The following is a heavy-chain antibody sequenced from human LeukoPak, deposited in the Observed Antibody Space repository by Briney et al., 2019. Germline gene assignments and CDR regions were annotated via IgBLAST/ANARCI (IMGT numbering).Heavy chain of an antibody. CDR3: ARGGYSEKDDYGDYPTGTFYYYYMDV. CDR1: GFTFSRYW. CDR2: IKHDGSEE. V-gene: IGHV3-7*01. J-gene: IGHJ6*03. Sequence: GGSLRLSCAASGFTFSRYWMTWVRQAPGKGLEWVANIKHDGSEEYYVDSVKGRFTISRDNTKNSLNLQMNSLRAEDTAVYYCARGGYSEKDDYGDYPTGTFYYYYMDVWGKGTTVTISS. D-gene: IGHD4-17*01.